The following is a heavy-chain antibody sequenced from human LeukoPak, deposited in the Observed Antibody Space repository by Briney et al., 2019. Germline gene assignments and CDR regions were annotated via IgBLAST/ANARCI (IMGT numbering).Heavy chain of an antibody. CDR2: IYSGGST. V-gene: IGHV3-53*01. CDR3: ARDNYYDSSGSNDAFDI. CDR1: GFTVSSNY. Sequence: GGSLRLSCAASGFTVSSNYMSWVRQAPGKGLEWVSVIYSGGSTYYADSVKGRFTISRDNAKNSLYLQMNSLRAEDTALYHCARDNYYDSSGSNDAFDIWGQGTMVTVSS. J-gene: IGHJ3*02. D-gene: IGHD3-22*01.